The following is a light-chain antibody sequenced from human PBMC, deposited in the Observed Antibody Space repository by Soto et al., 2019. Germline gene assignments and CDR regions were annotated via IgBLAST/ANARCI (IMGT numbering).Light chain of an antibody. CDR3: QQYEDLPLT. V-gene: IGKV1-33*01. CDR1: QDINNF. Sequence: DVQLTQSPSTLSASVGDIVTISCQASQDINNFLTWYLKKTGKPPQLLIYDASTLESGVPSRFSGTGSGADFSLTINNLKNEDTETYYCQQYEDLPLTFGQGTQVDI. J-gene: IGKJ1*01. CDR2: DAS.